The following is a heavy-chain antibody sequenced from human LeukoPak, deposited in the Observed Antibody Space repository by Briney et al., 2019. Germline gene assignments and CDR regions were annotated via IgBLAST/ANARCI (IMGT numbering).Heavy chain of an antibody. CDR3: ARPYSSDWPHPLDY. CDR1: GFTFSSYG. J-gene: IGHJ4*02. Sequence: GGSLRLSCAASGFTFSSYGMSWVRQAPGKGLEWVSGISRSGGSTNYADSVKGRLTISRDNSKNTLYLQMNSLRADDTAVYYCARPYSSDWPHPLDYWGQGTLVTVFS. D-gene: IGHD6-19*01. CDR2: ISRSGGST. V-gene: IGHV3-23*01.